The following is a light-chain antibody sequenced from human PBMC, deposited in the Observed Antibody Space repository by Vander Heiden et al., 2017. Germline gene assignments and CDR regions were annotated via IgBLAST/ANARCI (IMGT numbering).Light chain of an antibody. V-gene: IGKV1-5*03. CDR2: GAS. CDR3: QQYSGFSYT. J-gene: IGKJ2*01. CDR1: QSINSR. Sequence: DIQMTQSPSTLSASIRDRVAFTCRASQSINSRLAWYQQKPGKAPKLLIYGASNLETGIPSRFSGSGSGTEFTLTISTLQPDDFATYYCQQYSGFSYTFGQGTKLEIK.